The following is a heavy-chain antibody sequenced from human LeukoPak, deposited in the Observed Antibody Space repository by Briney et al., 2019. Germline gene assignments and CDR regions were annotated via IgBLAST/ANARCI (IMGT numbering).Heavy chain of an antibody. D-gene: IGHD2-8*01. CDR1: GYTFTGYY. V-gene: IGHV1-2*02. J-gene: IGHJ4*02. CDR2: INPNSGGT. CDR3: APTNDYYYYFDY. Sequence: ASVKVSCKASGYTFTGYYMHWVRQAPGQGLEGMGWINPNSGGTNYAQKFQDRVTMTRDTSISTAYMELSRLRSDDTAVYYCAPTNDYYYYFDYWGQGTLVTVSS.